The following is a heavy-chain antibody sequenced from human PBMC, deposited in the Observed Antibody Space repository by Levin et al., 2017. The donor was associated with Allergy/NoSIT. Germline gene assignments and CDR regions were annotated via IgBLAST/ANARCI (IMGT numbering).Heavy chain of an antibody. CDR1: GFTFTIYD. Sequence: ASVKVSCKASGFTFTIYDIHWVRQAPGQGLEWVGRLNPNTGGTDSAQKFMGRVTMTRDTSTTTAFMELTRLRPDDTAIYYCARETIASPPYNWFDTWGQGALVTVSS. J-gene: IGHJ5*02. D-gene: IGHD1-7*01. V-gene: IGHV1-2*06. CDR2: LNPNTGGT. CDR3: ARETIASPPYNWFDT.